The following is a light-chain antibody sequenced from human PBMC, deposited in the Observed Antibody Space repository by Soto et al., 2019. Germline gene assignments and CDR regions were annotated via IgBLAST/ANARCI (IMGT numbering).Light chain of an antibody. Sequence: DIQLTQSPSTLPAYVGDRVTITCRASQTASKSLNWYQQRPGKAPELLVYATSHLQRGVPSMFSGSGSGTDFTLAISSLQPEDFATYYCQQSYSLPPTFGQGTRVEI. CDR1: QTASKS. V-gene: IGKV1-39*01. J-gene: IGKJ1*01. CDR2: ATS. CDR3: QQSYSLPPT.